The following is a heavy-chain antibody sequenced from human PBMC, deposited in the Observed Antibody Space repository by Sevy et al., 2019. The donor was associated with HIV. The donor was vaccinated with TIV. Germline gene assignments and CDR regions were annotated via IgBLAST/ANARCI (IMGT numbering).Heavy chain of an antibody. Sequence: GGSLRLSCAASGFALSNYYAMHWVRQAPGKGLEWVALISYEGSDKYYADSVKGRFTISRDNFKNKPYLQMNSLTTEXXAVYYCARPRANYVDHYFFYAMDVWGQGTTVTVSS. D-gene: IGHD4-17*01. CDR2: ISYEGSDK. J-gene: IGHJ6*02. CDR1: GFALSNYYA. CDR3: ARPRANYVDHYFFYAMDV. V-gene: IGHV3-30-3*01.